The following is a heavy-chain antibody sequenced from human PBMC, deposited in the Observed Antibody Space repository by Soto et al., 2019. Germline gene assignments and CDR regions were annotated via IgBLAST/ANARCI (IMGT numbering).Heavy chain of an antibody. D-gene: IGHD3-10*01. Sequence: EVQLLESGGDLVQPGGSLRLSCAASGFTFSSYAMNWVRQAPGEGLEWVSTIDGSGGITYYADSVKGRFTISRDNSRNTVYLQMNSLRGDDTALYYCVKNSGWFNTWGQGALVTVSS. CDR2: IDGSGGIT. CDR1: GFTFSSYA. CDR3: VKNSGWFNT. V-gene: IGHV3-23*01. J-gene: IGHJ5*02.